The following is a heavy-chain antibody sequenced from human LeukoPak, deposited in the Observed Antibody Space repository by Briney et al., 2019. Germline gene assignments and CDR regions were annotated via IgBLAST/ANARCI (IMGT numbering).Heavy chain of an antibody. J-gene: IGHJ4*02. CDR3: ARGRGGSTSYYYFDY. D-gene: IGHD2-2*01. CDR1: GGSFSSYY. CDR2: INHSGST. V-gene: IGHV4-34*01. Sequence: SESLSLTCTVYGGSFSSYYWSWIRQPPGKGLEWIGEINHSGSTNYNPSLKSRVTISVDTSKDQFSLKLSSATAADTAVYYCARGRGGSTSYYYFDYWGQGTLVTVSS.